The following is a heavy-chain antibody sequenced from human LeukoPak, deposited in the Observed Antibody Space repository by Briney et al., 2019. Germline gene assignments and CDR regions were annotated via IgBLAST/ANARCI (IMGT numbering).Heavy chain of an antibody. V-gene: IGHV3-11*04. D-gene: IGHD3-10*02. CDR3: AELGITMIGGV. CDR1: GFTFSNYH. J-gene: IGHJ6*04. CDR2: ISGSGKTI. Sequence: GGSLRLSCEASGFTFSNYHMAWIRQAPGKGLQWISHISGSGKTIYYAESVKGRFTISRDNSQKSLYLQMNSLRAEDTAVYYCAELGITMIGGVWGKGTTVTISS.